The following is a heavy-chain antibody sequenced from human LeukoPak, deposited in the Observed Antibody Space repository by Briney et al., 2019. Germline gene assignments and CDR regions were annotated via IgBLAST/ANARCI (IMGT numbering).Heavy chain of an antibody. CDR2: INSSSSTI. V-gene: IGHV3-48*01. CDR1: GFTFSSYS. Sequence: PGGSLRLSCAASGFTFSSYSMNWVRQAPGKGLEWVSYINSSSSTIYYADSVKGRFTISRDNAKNSLYLQMNSLRAEDTAVYYCARDHGGSSFDYWGQGTLVTVSS. D-gene: IGHD3-10*01. J-gene: IGHJ4*02. CDR3: ARDHGGSSFDY.